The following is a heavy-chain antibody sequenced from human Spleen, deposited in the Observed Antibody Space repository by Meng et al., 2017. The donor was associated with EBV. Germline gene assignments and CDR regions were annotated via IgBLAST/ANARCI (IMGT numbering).Heavy chain of an antibody. D-gene: IGHD6-13*01. CDR2: INSVGTYT. CDR1: GFAVNSYG. CDR3: ASGSSWYYFDF. J-gene: IGHJ4*02. Sequence: VRLRVWWWGLVHPVGAQGVSCAASGFAVNSYGMHWVRQVPGKGLVWVARINSVGTYTNYADSVKGRFTISRDSLRMNSLRAEDTAVYYCASGSSWYYFDFWGQGTLVTVSS. V-gene: IGHV3-74*01.